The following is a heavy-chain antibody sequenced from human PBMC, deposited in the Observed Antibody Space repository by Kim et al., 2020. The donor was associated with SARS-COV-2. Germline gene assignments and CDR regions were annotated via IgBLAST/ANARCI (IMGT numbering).Heavy chain of an antibody. D-gene: IGHD3-3*01. CDR2: ISLDGSHK. CDR3: VKDGMVPGYDFWPSRGWFDP. CDR1: GFTFSSYG. Sequence: GGSLRLSCAASGFTFSSYGMHWVRQAPGKGLEWVAVISLDGSHKYYADSVKGRFTISRDNSKNTLYLQMNSLRVEDTAIFYCVKDGMVPGYDFWPSRGWFDPWGQGTLVTVSS. V-gene: IGHV3-30*18. J-gene: IGHJ5*02.